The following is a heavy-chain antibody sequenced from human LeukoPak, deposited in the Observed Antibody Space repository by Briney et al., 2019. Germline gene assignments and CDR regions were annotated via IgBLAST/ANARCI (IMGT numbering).Heavy chain of an antibody. J-gene: IGHJ4*02. CDR3: AKDANTGWSYFDY. V-gene: IGHV3-23*01. Sequence: GGSLRLSCAGSGFSFSHYAMNWVRQAPGKGLEWVSGISATGTSTYYADSVKGRFTISRDNSKNTLFLQMNSLTAEDTAVYYCAKDANTGWSYFDYWGQGTLVTVSS. D-gene: IGHD6-19*01. CDR2: ISATGTST. CDR1: GFSFSHYA.